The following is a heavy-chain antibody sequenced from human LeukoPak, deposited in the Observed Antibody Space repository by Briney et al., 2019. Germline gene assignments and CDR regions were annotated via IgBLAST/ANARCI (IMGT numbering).Heavy chain of an antibody. V-gene: IGHV1-18*01. CDR3: ARGSMVRDIVVVPAAL. CDR2: ISAYNGNT. CDR1: GYTFTSYG. J-gene: IGHJ4*02. Sequence: ASVKVSCKASGYTFTSYGISWVRQAPGQGLEWMGWISAYNGNTNYAQELQGRVTMTTDTSTSTAYMELRSLRSDDTAVYYCARGSMVRDIVVVPAALWGQGTLVTVSS. D-gene: IGHD2-2*01.